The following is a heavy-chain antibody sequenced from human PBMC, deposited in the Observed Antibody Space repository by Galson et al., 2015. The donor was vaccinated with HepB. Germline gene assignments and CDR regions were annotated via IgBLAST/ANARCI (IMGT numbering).Heavy chain of an antibody. CDR1: GFTFSSYW. Sequence: SLRLSCAASGFTFSSYWMHWVRQAPGKGLVWVSRINSDGSSTSYADSVEGRFTISRDNAKNTLYLQMNSLRAEDTAVYYCARGAPYYYDSSGYVWWGQGTLVTVSS. CDR2: INSDGSST. D-gene: IGHD3-22*01. CDR3: ARGAPYYYDSSGYVW. J-gene: IGHJ4*02. V-gene: IGHV3-74*01.